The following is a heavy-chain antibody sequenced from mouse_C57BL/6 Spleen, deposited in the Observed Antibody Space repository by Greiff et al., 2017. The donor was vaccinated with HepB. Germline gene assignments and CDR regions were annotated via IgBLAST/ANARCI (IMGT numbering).Heavy chain of an antibody. D-gene: IGHD2-12*01. J-gene: IGHJ1*03. V-gene: IGHV1-55*01. CDR2: IYPGSGST. CDR3: ARGAYYSPYWYFDV. Sequence: QVQLQQSGAELVKPGASVKMSCKASGYTFTSYWITWVKQRPGQGLEWIGDIYPGSGSTNYNEKFKSKATLTVDTSSSTAYMQLSSLTSEDSAVYYCARGAYYSPYWYFDVWGTGTTVTVSS. CDR1: GYTFTSYW.